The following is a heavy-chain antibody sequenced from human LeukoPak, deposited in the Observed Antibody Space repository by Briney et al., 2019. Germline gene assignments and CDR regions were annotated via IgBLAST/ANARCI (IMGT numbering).Heavy chain of an antibody. CDR2: IYYSGST. CDR1: GGSISSSSYY. CDR3: ARLYSGTSFDI. D-gene: IGHD1-26*01. Sequence: PSETLSLTCTVSGGSISSSSYYWGWIRQPPGKGLEWIGSIYYSGSTYYNPSLKSRVTISVDTSKNQFSLKLSSVTAADTAVYYCARLYSGTSFDIWGQGTMVTVSS. V-gene: IGHV4-39*01. J-gene: IGHJ3*02.